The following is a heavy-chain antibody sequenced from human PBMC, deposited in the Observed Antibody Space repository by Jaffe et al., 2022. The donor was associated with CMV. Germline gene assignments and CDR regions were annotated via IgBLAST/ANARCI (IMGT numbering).Heavy chain of an antibody. V-gene: IGHV3-23*04. J-gene: IGHJ4*02. CDR2: ISGSGGST. Sequence: EVQLVESGGGLVQPGGSLRLSCAASGFTFSSYAMSWVRQAPGKGLEWVSAISGSGGSTYYADSVKGRFTISRDNSKNTLYLQMNSLRAEDTAVYYCAKVPPLRRCSGGSCYPYFDYWGQGTLVTVSS. CDR3: AKVPPLRRCSGGSCYPYFDY. CDR1: GFTFSSYA. D-gene: IGHD2-15*01.